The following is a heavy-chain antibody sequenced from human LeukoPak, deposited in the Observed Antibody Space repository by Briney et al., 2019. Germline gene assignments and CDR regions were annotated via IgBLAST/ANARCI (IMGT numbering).Heavy chain of an antibody. CDR3: ATEPGIAAAGTSSDFDS. D-gene: IGHD6-13*01. J-gene: IGHJ4*02. V-gene: IGHV3-21*01. Sequence: GGSLRLSCAASGFTFSSYSMNWVRQAPGKGLEWVSSISSSSSNIHYADSVKGRFTISRDNAKNSLYLYMNSLRAEDTAVYYCATEPGIAAAGTSSDFDSWGQGTQVTVSS. CDR2: ISSSSSNI. CDR1: GFTFSSYS.